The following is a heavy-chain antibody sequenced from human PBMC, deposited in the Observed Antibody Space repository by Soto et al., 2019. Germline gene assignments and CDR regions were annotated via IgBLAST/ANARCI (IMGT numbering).Heavy chain of an antibody. CDR1: GFTFSSYA. J-gene: IGHJ6*02. CDR2: ISGSGGST. CDR3: AYRKPTRGGSYYVGWDYYGMDV. V-gene: IGHV3-23*01. D-gene: IGHD1-26*01. Sequence: GGSLRLSCAASGFTFSSYAMSWVRQAPGKGLEWVSAISGSGGSTYYADSVKGRFTISRDNSKNTLYLQMNSLRAEDTAVYYCAYRKPTRGGSYYVGWDYYGMDVWGQGTTVTVSS.